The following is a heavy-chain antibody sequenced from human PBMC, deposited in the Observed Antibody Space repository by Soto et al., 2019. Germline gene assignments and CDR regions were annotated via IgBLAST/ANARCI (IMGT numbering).Heavy chain of an antibody. V-gene: IGHV3-30-3*01. CDR3: ARGTTTSAFSARDV. Sequence: QVQLVESGGGVVQPGRSLRLSCAASGFTFSNNDMDWVRQAPGKGLDWVAVISYDGSNKYIAESVKGRFTITSDNSKNTRFLPMNSSRAEDAAVYYCARGTTTSAFSARDVWGQGTTVTVSS. CDR1: GFTFSNND. D-gene: IGHD1-1*01. CDR2: ISYDGSNK. J-gene: IGHJ6*02.